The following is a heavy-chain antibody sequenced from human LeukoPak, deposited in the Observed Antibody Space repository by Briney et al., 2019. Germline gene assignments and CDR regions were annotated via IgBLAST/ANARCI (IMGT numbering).Heavy chain of an antibody. J-gene: IGHJ5*02. Sequence: SETLSLTCTVSGGSISSSSYYWGWIRQPPGKGLEWIGSIYYSGSTYYNPSLKSRVTISVDTSKNQFSLKLSSVTAADTAVYYCERVSNWFDPWGQGTLVTVSS. CDR3: ERVSNWFDP. CDR1: GGSISSSSYY. CDR2: IYYSGST. V-gene: IGHV4-39*07.